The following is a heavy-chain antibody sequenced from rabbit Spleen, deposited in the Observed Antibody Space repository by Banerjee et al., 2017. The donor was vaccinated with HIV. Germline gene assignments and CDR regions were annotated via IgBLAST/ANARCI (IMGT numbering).Heavy chain of an antibody. D-gene: IGHD8-1*01. CDR1: GFSFSSRYY. Sequence: QSLEESGGGLVQPEGSLTLTCTASGFSFSSRYYMCWVRQAPGKGLEWIACIDAGSSGFTYFATWAKGRFTISKTSSTTVTLQMTRLTAADTATYFCARDTASSFSSYGMDLWGPGTLVTVS. J-gene: IGHJ6*01. V-gene: IGHV1S40*01. CDR3: ARDTASSFSSYGMDL. CDR2: IDAGSSGFT.